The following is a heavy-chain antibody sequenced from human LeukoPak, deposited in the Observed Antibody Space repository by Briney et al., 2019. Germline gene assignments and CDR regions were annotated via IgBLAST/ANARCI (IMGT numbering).Heavy chain of an antibody. CDR3: ARENRYCRGGSCYSVASDDAFDI. CDR1: GHTFINCG. J-gene: IGHJ3*02. CDR2: ISAYNGNT. D-gene: IGHD2-15*01. Sequence: GASVKVSCKASGHTFINCGISWVRQAPGQGLEWMGWISAYNGNTNYAQKLQGRVTMTTDTSTSTAYMELRSLRSDDTAVYYCARENRYCRGGSCYSVASDDAFDIWGQGTMVTVSS. V-gene: IGHV1-18*01.